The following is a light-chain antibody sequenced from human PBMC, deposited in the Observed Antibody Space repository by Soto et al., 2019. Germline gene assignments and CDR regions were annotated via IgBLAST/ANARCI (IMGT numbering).Light chain of an antibody. J-gene: IGKJ1*01. CDR2: GAS. V-gene: IGKV3-20*01. CDR3: QQFGRYRT. CDR1: QSVSSSY. Sequence: IVLPKTHGTLSLSPGERATLSCRASQSVSSSYLAWYQQKPGQAPRLLIYGASSRATGIPDRFSGSGSGTDFTLSISRLEPEDFAVYYCQQFGRYRTFGQGTKVDI.